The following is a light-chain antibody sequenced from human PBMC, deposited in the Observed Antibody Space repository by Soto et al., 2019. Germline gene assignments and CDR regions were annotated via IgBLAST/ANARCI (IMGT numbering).Light chain of an antibody. J-gene: IGKJ3*01. V-gene: IGKV1-13*02. CDR1: QGISSA. Sequence: AIQLTQSPSSLSASVGDSVTITCRASQGISSALAWYQQTPGRPPKLLIYDASTLESGVPSRFSGNGSGTNFTLTVRRPQASDFSNYSLSQFGAFPFTFGPGTKVDI. CDR2: DAS. CDR3: SQFGAFPFT.